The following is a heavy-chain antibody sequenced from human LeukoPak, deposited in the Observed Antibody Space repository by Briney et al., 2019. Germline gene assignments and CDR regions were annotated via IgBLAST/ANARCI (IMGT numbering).Heavy chain of an antibody. CDR2: IYYSGST. D-gene: IGHD6-19*01. J-gene: IGHJ4*02. CDR1: GGSISSSSYY. CDR3: ARHSSGWYDDY. Sequence: SETLSLTCTVSGGSISSSSYYWGWIRQPPGKGLVWIGSIYYSGSTYYNPSLKSRVTISVDTSKNQFSLKLSSVTAADTAVYYCARHSSGWYDDYWGQGTLVTVSS. V-gene: IGHV4-39*01.